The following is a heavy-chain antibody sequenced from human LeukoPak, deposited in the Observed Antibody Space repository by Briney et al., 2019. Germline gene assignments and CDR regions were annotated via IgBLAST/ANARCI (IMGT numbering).Heavy chain of an antibody. CDR2: IDNGGGT. Sequence: SETLSLTCTVSGGSISTYYWSWIRQPPGKGLEWIGYIDNGGGTTYNPSLKSRVTISVDTSKNHFLLRLSSVTAADTAVYYCAREGGPYRPLDYSGQGTLVTVAS. J-gene: IGHJ4*02. CDR1: GGSISTYY. CDR3: AREGGPYRPLDY. V-gene: IGHV4-4*08.